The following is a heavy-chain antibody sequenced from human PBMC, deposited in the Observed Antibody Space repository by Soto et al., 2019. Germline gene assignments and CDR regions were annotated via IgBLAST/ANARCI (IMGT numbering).Heavy chain of an antibody. J-gene: IGHJ6*03. Sequence: EVQLVESGGGSVQPGESLRLSCAASGFPFSSYWIHWVRQAPGKGLVWVSRIKYDGTITNYADSLKGRLTISRDNAENTVYLQMNSLRVEGTAVCYCVRGAKGGYYVDVWGKGTTVTVSS. CDR1: GFPFSSYW. CDR2: IKYDGTIT. CDR3: VRGAKGGYYVDV. D-gene: IGHD6-13*01. V-gene: IGHV3-74*01.